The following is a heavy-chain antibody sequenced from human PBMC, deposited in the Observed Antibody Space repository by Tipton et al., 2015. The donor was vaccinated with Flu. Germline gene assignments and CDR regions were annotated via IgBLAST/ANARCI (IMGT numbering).Heavy chain of an antibody. Sequence: TLSLTCAVSGYSISSGYYWGWFRQPPRKGLGWIGSIYHSGSTYYNPSPRSRVTISVDTSKNQFSLRLSSVTAADTAVYYCAGVGGGWVDYWGQGTLVTVSS. CDR3: AGVGGGWVDY. V-gene: IGHV4-38-2*01. D-gene: IGHD2-15*01. CDR1: GYSISSGYY. J-gene: IGHJ4*02. CDR2: IYHSGST.